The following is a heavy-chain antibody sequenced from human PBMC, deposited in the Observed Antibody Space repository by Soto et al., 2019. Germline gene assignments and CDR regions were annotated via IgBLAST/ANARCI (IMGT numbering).Heavy chain of an antibody. J-gene: IGHJ5*02. Sequence: QVQLVQSGAEVKKPGASVKVSCKASGYTFTGYYMHWVRQAPGQGLEWMGWINPNSGGTNYPQKLQGRVTMTRDTSISTAYMELSRLRSDATAVYYCARVGDFWGGYLNWFDPWGQGTLVTVSS. CDR2: INPNSGGT. D-gene: IGHD3-3*01. CDR1: GYTFTGYY. V-gene: IGHV1-2*02. CDR3: ARVGDFWGGYLNWFDP.